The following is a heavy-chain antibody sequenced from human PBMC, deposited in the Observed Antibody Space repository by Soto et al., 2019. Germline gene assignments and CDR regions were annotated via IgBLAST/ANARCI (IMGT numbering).Heavy chain of an antibody. D-gene: IGHD3-22*01. J-gene: IGHJ4*02. V-gene: IGHV3-30-3*01. CDR1: GFTFSSYA. CDR2: ISYDGSNK. CDR3: ARDWDYYDSSGHFDY. Sequence: PGGSLRLSCAASGFTFSSYAMHWVRQAPGKGLEWVAVISYDGSNKYYADSVKGRFTISRDNSKNTLYLQMNSLRAEDTAVYYCARDWDYYDSSGHFDYWGQGTLVTVSS.